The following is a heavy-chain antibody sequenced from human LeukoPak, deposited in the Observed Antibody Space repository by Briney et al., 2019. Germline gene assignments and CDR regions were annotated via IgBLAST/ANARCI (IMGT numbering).Heavy chain of an antibody. V-gene: IGHV3-23*01. Sequence: PGGSLRLSCTASGFTFSTYTMSWVRQAPGKGLEWVSAISGRGDSTFYAGSVKGQFTISRDNSKNTVYLQMNSLRADDTAVYYCAKERQTGDYFTSDYWGQGTLVTVTS. CDR2: ISGRGDST. CDR3: AKERQTGDYFTSDY. J-gene: IGHJ4*02. D-gene: IGHD4-17*01. CDR1: GFTFSTYT.